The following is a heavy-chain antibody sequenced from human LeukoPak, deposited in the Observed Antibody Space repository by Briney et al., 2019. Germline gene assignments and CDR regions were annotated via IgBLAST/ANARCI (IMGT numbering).Heavy chain of an antibody. J-gene: IGHJ3*02. CDR1: GGTFSSYA. CDR2: IIPIFGTA. D-gene: IGHD3-9*01. CDR3: ARERYFDWLWGGAFDI. Sequence: SVKVSCKASGGTFSSYAISWVRQAPGQGLEWMGGIIPIFGTANYAQKFQGRVTITADKSTSTAYMELSSLRSEDTAVYYCARERYFDWLWGGAFDIWGQGTMVTVSS. V-gene: IGHV1-69*06.